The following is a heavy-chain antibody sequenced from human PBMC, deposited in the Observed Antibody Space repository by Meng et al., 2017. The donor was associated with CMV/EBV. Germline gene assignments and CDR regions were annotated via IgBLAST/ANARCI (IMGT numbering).Heavy chain of an antibody. CDR3: AMAWGGYVWGSYRNGGWFDP. CDR2: INPSGGGT. V-gene: IGHV1-46*01. Sequence: ASVKVSCKASGYTFTSYYMHWVRQAPGQGFEWMGIINPSGGGTSYAQKFQGRVTMTRDTSTSTVYMELSSLRSEDTAVYYCAMAWGGYVWGSYRNGGWFDPWGQGTLVTVSS. J-gene: IGHJ5*02. CDR1: GYTFTSYY. D-gene: IGHD3-16*02.